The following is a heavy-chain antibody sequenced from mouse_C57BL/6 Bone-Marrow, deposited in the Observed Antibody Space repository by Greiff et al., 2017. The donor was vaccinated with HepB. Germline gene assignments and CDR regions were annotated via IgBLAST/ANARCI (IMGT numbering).Heavy chain of an antibody. V-gene: IGHV4-1*01. CDR1: GIDFSRYW. CDR3: ARERLTGKGCYFDV. Sequence: EVKLLESGGGLVQPGGSLKLSCAASGIDFSRYWMSWVRRAPGKGLEWIGEINPDSSTINYAPSLKDKFIISRDNAKNTLYLEMSKVRSEDTALYYCARERLTGKGCYFDVWGTGTTVTVSS. D-gene: IGHD4-1*01. CDR2: INPDSSTI. J-gene: IGHJ1*03.